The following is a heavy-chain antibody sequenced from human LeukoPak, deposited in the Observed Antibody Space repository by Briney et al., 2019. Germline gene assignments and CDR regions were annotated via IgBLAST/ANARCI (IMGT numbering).Heavy chain of an antibody. CDR2: IYYSGST. CDR1: GGSISSYY. Sequence: PSETLSLTCTVPGGSISSYYWSWIRQPPGKGLEWIGYIYYSGSTNYNPSLKSRVTVSVDTSKNQFSLKLSSVTAADTAVYYCARTPVGYCSSTSCRYYYYYMDVWGQGTTVTVSS. CDR3: ARTPVGYCSSTSCRYYYYYMDV. D-gene: IGHD2-2*01. V-gene: IGHV4-59*01. J-gene: IGHJ6*03.